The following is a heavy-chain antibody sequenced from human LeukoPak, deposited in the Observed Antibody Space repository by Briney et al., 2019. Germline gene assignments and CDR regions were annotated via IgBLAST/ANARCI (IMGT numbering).Heavy chain of an antibody. V-gene: IGHV3-23*01. CDR3: ARDRQQLDGSVDYYYYMDV. CDR2: LSGGGDST. Sequence: GGSLRLSCAASGFTIITYGMSWVRQAPGKGLEWVSTLSGGGDSTYYADSVKGRFTISRDNAKNSLYLQMNSLRAEDTAVYYCARDRQQLDGSVDYYYYMDVWGKGTTVTVSS. CDR1: GFTIITYG. J-gene: IGHJ6*03. D-gene: IGHD6-13*01.